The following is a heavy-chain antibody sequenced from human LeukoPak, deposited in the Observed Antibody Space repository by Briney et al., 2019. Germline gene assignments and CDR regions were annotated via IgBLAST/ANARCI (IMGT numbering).Heavy chain of an antibody. Sequence: SQTLSLTSTVSADSLSSGGHYWAWIRQLPGKGLESIGFIHHSGSSRHNPSLKDRVAISVDASRKQFALRLSSVTAADTAIYYCARGGNRFGGFYFDYWGQGIQVIVSS. CDR1: ADSLSSGGHY. D-gene: IGHD3-10*01. CDR2: IHHSGSS. CDR3: ARGGNRFGGFYFDY. J-gene: IGHJ4*02. V-gene: IGHV4-31*03.